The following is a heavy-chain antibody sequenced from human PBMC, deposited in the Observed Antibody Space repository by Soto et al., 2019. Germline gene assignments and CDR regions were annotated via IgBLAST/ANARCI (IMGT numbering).Heavy chain of an antibody. V-gene: IGHV1-69*13. CDR1: GGTFSSYA. J-gene: IGHJ4*02. CDR3: ARGYYYDSSGYPSYVDY. D-gene: IGHD3-22*01. Sequence: SVKVSCKASGGTFSSYAISWVRQAPGQGLEWMGGIIPIFGTANYAQKFQGRVTITADESTSTAYMELSSLRSEDTAVYYCARGYYYDSSGYPSYVDYWGQGTLVTVSS. CDR2: IIPIFGTA.